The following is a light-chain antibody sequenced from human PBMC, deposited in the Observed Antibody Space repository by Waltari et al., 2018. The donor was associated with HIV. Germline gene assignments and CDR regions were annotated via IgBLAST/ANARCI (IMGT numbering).Light chain of an antibody. CDR3: LLSYVDPRPYWL. J-gene: IGLJ3*02. V-gene: IGLV7-46*01. Sequence: QSVVTQEPSLTVSPGGPVTLTCSSSTGDVTSDHFPYWFQQKPGQAPTTLIYDTSKKHSWTPARFSGSLLGGKAALILSGAQAEDEAVYYCLLSYVDPRPYWLFGGGTKLTVL. CDR2: DTS. CDR1: TGDVTSDHF.